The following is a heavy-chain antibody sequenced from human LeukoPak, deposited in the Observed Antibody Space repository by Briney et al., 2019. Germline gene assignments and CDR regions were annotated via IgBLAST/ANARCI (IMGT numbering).Heavy chain of an antibody. CDR3: ARATYYYGSGSENDY. J-gene: IGHJ4*02. CDR2: IYHSGST. Sequence: SETLSLTCTVSGYSISSGYYWGWIRQPPGKGLEWIGSIYHSGSTYYNPSLKSRVTISVDTSKNQFSLKLSSVTAADTAVYYCARATYYYGSGSENDYWGQGTLVTVSS. V-gene: IGHV4-38-2*02. CDR1: GYSISSGYY. D-gene: IGHD3-10*01.